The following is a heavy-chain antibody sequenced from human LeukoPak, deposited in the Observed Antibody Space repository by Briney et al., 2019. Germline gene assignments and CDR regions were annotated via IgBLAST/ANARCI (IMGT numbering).Heavy chain of an antibody. CDR1: GFTFSSYW. J-gene: IGHJ6*04. CDR3: EKKKESGGGRKGKYYYYYYGRDV. D-gene: IGHD3-10*01. V-gene: IGHV3-7*03. CDR2: IKQDGSEK. Sequence: GGSLRLSCAASGFTFSSYWMSWVRQAPGKGLEWVANIKQDGSEKYYVDSVKGRFTISRDNAKNSLYLQMNSLRAEDTAVYYWEKKKESGGGRKGKYYYYYYGRDVGAKGTGAPVSS.